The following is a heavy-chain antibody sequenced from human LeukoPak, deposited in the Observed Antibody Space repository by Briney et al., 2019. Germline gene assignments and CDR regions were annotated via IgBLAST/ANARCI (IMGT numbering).Heavy chain of an antibody. CDR2: IYNSGST. V-gene: IGHV4-59*01. D-gene: IGHD1-1*01. CDR1: GGFISSYY. Sequence: SETLSLTCTVSGGFISSYYWSWIRQPPGKGLEWIGYIYNSGSTNYNPSLKSRVTISVDTSKNQFSLKLSSVTAADTAVYYCARDRLQLQSWGQGTLVTVSS. CDR3: ARDRLQLQS. J-gene: IGHJ5*02.